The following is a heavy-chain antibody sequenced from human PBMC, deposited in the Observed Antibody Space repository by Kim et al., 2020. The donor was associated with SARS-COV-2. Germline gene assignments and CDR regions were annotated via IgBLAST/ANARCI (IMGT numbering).Heavy chain of an antibody. CDR2: T. J-gene: IGHJ5*02. V-gene: IGHV1-2*02. Sequence: TYYESKFQGRVTGTGDRSISTIYMDLSSLRSDDTAVYYCTRARAITGLDPWGQGTLVTVSS. CDR3: TRARAITGLDP.